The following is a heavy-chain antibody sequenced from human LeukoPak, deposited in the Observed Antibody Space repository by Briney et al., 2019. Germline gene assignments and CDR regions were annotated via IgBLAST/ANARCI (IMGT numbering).Heavy chain of an antibody. J-gene: IGHJ4*02. CDR2: ISSSSNYI. D-gene: IGHD6-19*01. V-gene: IGHV3-21*04. CDR1: GFIFSTYS. CDR3: AKGKTGYSSGWYFGY. Sequence: GGSLRLSCAASGFIFSTYSMNWVRQAPGKGLEWVSSISSSSNYIFYADSVKGRFTISRDNSKNTLYLQMNSLRAEDTAVYYCAKGKTGYSSGWYFGYWGQGTLVTVSS.